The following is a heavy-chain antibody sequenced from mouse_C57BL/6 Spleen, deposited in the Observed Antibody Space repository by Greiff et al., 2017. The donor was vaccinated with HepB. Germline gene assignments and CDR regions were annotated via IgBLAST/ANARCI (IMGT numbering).Heavy chain of an antibody. CDR2: IDPSDSYT. CDR3: ARGRVPDY. J-gene: IGHJ2*01. Sequence: VQLQQSGAELVMPGASVKLSCKASGYTFTSYWMHWVKQRPGQGLEWIGEIDPSDSYTNYNQKFKGKSTLTVDKSSSTAYMQLSSLTSEDSAVFYCARGRVPDYWGQGATLTVAS. V-gene: IGHV1-69*01. CDR1: GYTFTSYW.